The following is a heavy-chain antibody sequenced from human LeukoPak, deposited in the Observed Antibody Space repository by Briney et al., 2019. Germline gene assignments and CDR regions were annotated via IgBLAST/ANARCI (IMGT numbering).Heavy chain of an antibody. CDR3: TSDRVGATSPFDY. V-gene: IGHV3-49*04. CDR2: IRSRPYGGTT. Sequence: GGFLRPSCTASGFTFGDYAMSWVRQAPGKGLEWVGFIRSRPYGGTTEYAASVKGRFTISRDDSKSIAFLQMNSLKTEDTAVYYCTSDRVGATSPFDYWGQGTLVTVSS. J-gene: IGHJ4*02. D-gene: IGHD1-26*01. CDR1: GFTFGDYA.